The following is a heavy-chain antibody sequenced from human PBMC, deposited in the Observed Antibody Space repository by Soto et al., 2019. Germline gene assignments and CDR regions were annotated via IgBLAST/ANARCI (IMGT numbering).Heavy chain of an antibody. CDR2: IWYDGSNK. V-gene: IGHV3-33*01. CDR1: GFTFSSYG. J-gene: IGHJ6*03. D-gene: IGHD4-17*01. Sequence: GGSLRLSCAASGFTFSSYGMHWVRQAPGKGLEWVAVIWYDGSNKYYADSVKGRFTISRDNSKNTLYLQMNSLRAEDTAVYYCARDRWSDFGDYENYYYYYYMDVWGKGTTVTVSS. CDR3: ARDRWSDFGDYENYYYYYYMDV.